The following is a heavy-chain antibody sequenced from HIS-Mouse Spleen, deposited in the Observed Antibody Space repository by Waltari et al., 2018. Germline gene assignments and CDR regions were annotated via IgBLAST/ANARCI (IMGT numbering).Heavy chain of an antibody. Sequence: QVQLVESGGGVVQPGRSLRLSCAASGFTFSSYAMHWVRQAPGKGLEWVAVISYGGSNKYYADSVKGRFTISRDNSKNTLYLQMNSLRAEDTAVYYCAREPDYGSGSYYNPLDYWGQVTLVTVSS. CDR2: ISYGGSNK. D-gene: IGHD3-10*01. V-gene: IGHV3-30-3*01. CDR1: GFTFSSYA. CDR3: AREPDYGSGSYYNPLDY. J-gene: IGHJ4*02.